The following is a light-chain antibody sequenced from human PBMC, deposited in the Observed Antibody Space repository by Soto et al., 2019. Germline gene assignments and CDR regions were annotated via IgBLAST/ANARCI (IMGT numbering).Light chain of an antibody. V-gene: IGKV1-5*03. Sequence: DIHMPQSPSILSASVGDRVTITCRASQSISSWLAWYQQKPGKAPNLLIHKASHLESGVPSRFSGSGSGTEFTLTISSLQPEDFATYYCQQSYSTPQTFGQGTKVDIK. CDR3: QQSYSTPQT. CDR1: QSISSW. J-gene: IGKJ1*01. CDR2: KAS.